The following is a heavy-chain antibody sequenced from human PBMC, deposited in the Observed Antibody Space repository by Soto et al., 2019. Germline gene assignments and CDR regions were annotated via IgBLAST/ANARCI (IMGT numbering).Heavy chain of an antibody. CDR1: GFTFSSYD. V-gene: IGHV3-13*01. Sequence: GGSLRLSCAASGFTFSSYDMHWVRQATGKGLEWVSAIGTAGDTYYPGSVKGRFTISRENAKNSLYLQMNSLRAEDTAVYYCARGIRYYYGSGSSQGGMDVWGQGTTVTVSS. CDR3: ARGIRYYYGSGSSQGGMDV. J-gene: IGHJ6*02. D-gene: IGHD3-10*01. CDR2: IGTAGDT.